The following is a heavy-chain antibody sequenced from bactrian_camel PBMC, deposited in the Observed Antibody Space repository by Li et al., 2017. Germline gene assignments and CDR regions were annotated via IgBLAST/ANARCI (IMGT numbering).Heavy chain of an antibody. CDR2: IYTGSGST. CDR1: GDTYSSYC. J-gene: IGHJ4*01. Sequence: QVQLVESGGGSVQAGGSLRLSCTTSGDTYSSYCMGWFRQAPGKEREGVAAIYTGSGSTYYADSVKGRFTISQDNAKNTLYLQMNSLKPEDTAMYYCAADLGGRICLYGLGIDEGPGGEYHYWGQGTQVTVS. CDR3: AADLGGRICLYGLGIDEGPGGEYHY. V-gene: IGHV3S1*01. D-gene: IGHD5*01.